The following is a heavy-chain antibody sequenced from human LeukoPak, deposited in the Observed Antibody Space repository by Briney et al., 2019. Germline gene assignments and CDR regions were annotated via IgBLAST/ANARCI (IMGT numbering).Heavy chain of an antibody. J-gene: IGHJ4*02. D-gene: IGHD5-12*01. V-gene: IGHV1-3*01. CDR2: INAGNGNT. CDR1: GYTFTSYA. CDR3: ARDQVADRLDY. Sequence: ASVKVPCTASGYTFTSYAMHWVRQAPGQRLEWMGWINAGNGNTKYSQKFQGRVTITRDTSASTAYMELSSLRSEDTAVYYCARDQVADRLDYWGQGTLVTVSS.